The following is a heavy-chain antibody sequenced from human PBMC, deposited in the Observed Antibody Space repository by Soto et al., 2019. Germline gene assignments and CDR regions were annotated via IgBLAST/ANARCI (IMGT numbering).Heavy chain of an antibody. CDR2: ISGSGGNS. CDR1: GFTFSDYA. CDR3: AKTADYSGSGSHYLRLDY. D-gene: IGHD3-10*01. Sequence: EVQLLESGGGLVQPGGSLRLACAASGFTFSDYAMSWVRQAPGKGLEWVSTISGSGGNSYYTDSEKGRFTISRDNSKSTLYLRLNGLRGEVTAVYYCAKTADYSGSGSHYLRLDYWGQGTLVTVSS. J-gene: IGHJ4*01. V-gene: IGHV3-23*01.